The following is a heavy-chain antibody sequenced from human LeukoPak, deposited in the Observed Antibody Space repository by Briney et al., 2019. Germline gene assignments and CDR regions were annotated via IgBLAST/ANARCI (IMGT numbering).Heavy chain of an antibody. CDR2: LGSAGDK. Sequence: QSGGSLRLSCAASGFTLSDYDIHWVRQPIGKGLDWVSGLGSAGDKYHAGSERGRFTISREDAESSVYLQMNGLRPEDTAIYYCARAKRETSTRPWTSGMDVWGQGTRVTVSS. D-gene: IGHD3/OR15-3a*01. J-gene: IGHJ6*02. V-gene: IGHV3-13*01. CDR1: GFTLSDYD. CDR3: ARAKRETSTRPWTSGMDV.